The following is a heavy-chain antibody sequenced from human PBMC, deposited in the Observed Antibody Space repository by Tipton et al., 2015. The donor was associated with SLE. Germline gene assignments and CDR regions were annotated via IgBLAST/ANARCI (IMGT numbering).Heavy chain of an antibody. CDR1: DFSITTTYY. CDR3: ARQPSPYYDTTSYFDY. CDR2: IWHSGTA. J-gene: IGHJ4*02. D-gene: IGHD3-16*01. V-gene: IGHV4-38-2*01. Sequence: TLSLTCAVSDFSITTTYYWGWIRQTPGKGLEWIGSIWHSGTAHYNPSLESRVSISVDTSQNHFSLRLTPVTAEDTAVYFCARQPSPYYDTTSYFDYWGPGILVTVSS.